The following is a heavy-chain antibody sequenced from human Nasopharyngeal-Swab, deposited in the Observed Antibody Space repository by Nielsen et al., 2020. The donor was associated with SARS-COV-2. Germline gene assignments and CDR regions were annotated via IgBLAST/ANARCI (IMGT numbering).Heavy chain of an antibody. CDR2: IGSIGTDT. Sequence: GESLKISCAASGFTFSRYSMHWVRQAPGKGLEYVSAIGSIGTDTYYANSVKGRFIISRDNAKNSLYLQMNSLRAEDTALYYCVKDKGRGSTSWNAFDIWGQGTMVTVSS. D-gene: IGHD2-2*01. J-gene: IGHJ3*02. V-gene: IGHV3-64*01. CDR1: GFTFSRYS. CDR3: VKDKGRGSTSWNAFDI.